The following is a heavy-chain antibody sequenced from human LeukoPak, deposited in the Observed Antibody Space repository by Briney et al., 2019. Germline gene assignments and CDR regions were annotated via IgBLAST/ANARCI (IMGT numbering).Heavy chain of an antibody. J-gene: IGHJ4*02. D-gene: IGHD6-6*01. CDR1: GYTFTGYY. V-gene: IGHV1-2*02. Sequence: ASVKVPCKASGYTFTGYYMHWVRQAPGQGLEWMGWINPNSGGTNYAQKFQGRVTVTRDTSISTAYMELSRLRSDDTAVYYCARGVSIAARRRDYWGQGTLVTASS. CDR2: INPNSGGT. CDR3: ARGVSIAARRRDY.